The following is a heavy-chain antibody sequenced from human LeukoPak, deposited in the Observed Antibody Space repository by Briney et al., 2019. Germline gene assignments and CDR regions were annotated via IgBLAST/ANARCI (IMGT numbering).Heavy chain of an antibody. D-gene: IGHD3-22*01. V-gene: IGHV4-34*01. CDR1: GGSFSGYY. J-gene: IGHJ4*02. CDR2: LNDSGGI. Sequence: PSETLSLTCAVYGGSFSGYYWSWIRQPPGKGLEWIGDLNDSGGINSNPSLKSRVTISVDTSKNQFSLKLSSVTVADTAVYYCARVEDDSSGYYYHGVDYWGQGTLVTVSS. CDR3: ARVEDDSSGYYYHGVDY.